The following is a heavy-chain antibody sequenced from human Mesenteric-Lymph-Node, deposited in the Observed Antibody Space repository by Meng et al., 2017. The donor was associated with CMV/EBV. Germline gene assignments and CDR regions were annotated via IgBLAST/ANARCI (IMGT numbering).Heavy chain of an antibody. CDR2: IYYSGST. J-gene: IGHJ4*02. D-gene: IGHD4-17*01. CDR1: GGSFSGYY. V-gene: IGHV4-59*01. Sequence: SETLSLTCAVYGGSFSGYYWSWIRQPPGKGLEWIGYIYYSGSTNYNPSLKSRVTISVDTSKNQFSLKLSSVTAADTAVYYCASQAHYGDPGYWGQGTLVTVSS. CDR3: ASQAHYGDPGY.